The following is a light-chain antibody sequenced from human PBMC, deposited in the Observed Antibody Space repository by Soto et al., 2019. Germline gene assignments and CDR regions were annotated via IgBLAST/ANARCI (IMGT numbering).Light chain of an antibody. J-gene: IGKJ4*01. CDR2: WAS. V-gene: IGKV4-1*01. CDR1: QSVLHSSNNKNY. CDR3: QQYYTTLT. Sequence: DIVMTQSPDSLAVSLGERATINCKSSQSVLHSSNNKNYLAWYQQKPGQPPKLLIYWASTRESGVPERFSGSGSGTDFTLTISTLQAEDVAVYYCQQYYTTLTFGGGTKVEIK.